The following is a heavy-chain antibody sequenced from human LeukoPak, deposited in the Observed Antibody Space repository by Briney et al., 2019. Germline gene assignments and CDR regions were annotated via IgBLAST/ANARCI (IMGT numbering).Heavy chain of an antibody. V-gene: IGHV4-59*12. Sequence: SETLSLTCTVSGGSINSYYWSWIRQPPGKGLEYIGHIYYSGNTDYNPSLKSRVTISVDKSKNQFSLKLSSVTAADTAVYYCARVSPLNYFDYWGQGTLVTVSS. J-gene: IGHJ4*02. CDR2: IYYSGNT. CDR3: ARVSPLNYFDY. CDR1: GGSINSYY.